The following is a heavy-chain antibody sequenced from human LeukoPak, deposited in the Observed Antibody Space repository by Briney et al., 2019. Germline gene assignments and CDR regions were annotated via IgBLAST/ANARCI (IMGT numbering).Heavy chain of an antibody. J-gene: IGHJ6*03. D-gene: IGHD2-8*01. Sequence: GASVKVSCKVSGYTLTELSMHWVRQAPGKGLEWMGGFDPEDGETIYAQEFQGRVTMTEDTSTDTAYMELSSLRSEDTAVYYCATDNPNAPSYYYMDVWGKGTTVTVSS. CDR1: GYTLTELS. V-gene: IGHV1-24*01. CDR3: ATDNPNAPSYYYMDV. CDR2: FDPEDGET.